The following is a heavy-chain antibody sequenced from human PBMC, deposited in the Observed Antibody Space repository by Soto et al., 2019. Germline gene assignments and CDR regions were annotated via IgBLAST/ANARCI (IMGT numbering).Heavy chain of an antibody. CDR1: GFTFSSYS. D-gene: IGHD5-12*01. CDR2: ISSSSSTI. V-gene: IGHV3-48*01. J-gene: IGHJ4*02. Sequence: QSGGSLRLSCAASGFTFSSYSMNWVRQAPGKGLEWVSYISSSSSTIYYADSVKGRFTISRDNAKNSLYLQMNSLRAEDTAVYYCARGGWLRPIRHFDYWGQGTLVTVSS. CDR3: ARGGWLRPIRHFDY.